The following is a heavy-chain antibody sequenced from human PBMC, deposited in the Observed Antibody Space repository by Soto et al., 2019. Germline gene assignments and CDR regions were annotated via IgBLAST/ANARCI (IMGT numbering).Heavy chain of an antibody. J-gene: IGHJ2*01. CDR1: GITFSRFL. D-gene: IGHD4-17*01. CDR2: ISQDGTDT. CDR3: ARDPLSYGDYAQTYWYFDL. V-gene: IGHV3-7*01. Sequence: GGTLSDSCGASGITFSRFLMSWVRQAPGKLPEWVASISQDGTDTDYVDSVKGRFAISRDNPKNSLYLQMNSLRADDTAVYYCARDPLSYGDYAQTYWYFDLWGRGTRVTV.